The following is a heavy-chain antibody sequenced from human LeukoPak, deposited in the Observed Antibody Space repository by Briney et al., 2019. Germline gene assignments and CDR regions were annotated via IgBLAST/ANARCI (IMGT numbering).Heavy chain of an antibody. CDR2: ISAGGSST. Sequence: GVSLRLSCAASGFTFSSYAMSWVRQAPGKGLEWVSSISAGGSSTRYADSVKGRFTISGDNSKYTLYLQMSSLRAEDMAVYYCAKSHEQWLDRYYFDYWGQGTLVTVSS. J-gene: IGHJ4*02. D-gene: IGHD6-19*01. V-gene: IGHV3-23*01. CDR1: GFTFSSYA. CDR3: AKSHEQWLDRYYFDY.